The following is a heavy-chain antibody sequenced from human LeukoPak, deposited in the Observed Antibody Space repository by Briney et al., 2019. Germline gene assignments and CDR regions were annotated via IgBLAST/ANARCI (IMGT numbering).Heavy chain of an antibody. CDR1: GYTFTSYY. Sequence: ASVKVSCKASGYTFTSYYMHWVRQAPGQGLEWMGMINPSGGSTNYALKFQGRVTMTRDTSTSTVYMELRSLRSDDTAVYYCARGSHRLYDYVWGTYESKDYWGQGTLVTVSS. D-gene: IGHD3-16*01. J-gene: IGHJ4*02. CDR2: INPSGGST. V-gene: IGHV1-46*01. CDR3: ARGSHRLYDYVWGTYESKDY.